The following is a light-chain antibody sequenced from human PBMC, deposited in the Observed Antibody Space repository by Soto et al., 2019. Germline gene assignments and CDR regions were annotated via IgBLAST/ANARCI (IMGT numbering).Light chain of an antibody. CDR1: SSDVGGYNY. Sequence: QSALTQPASVSGSPGQSITISCTGTSSDVGGYNYVSWYQQHPGKAPKLMIYEVSNRPSGVSNRFSGSKSGNTASLTISGLQAEDGDDYYCSSYTSINACVFGGGTELTVL. CDR2: EVS. CDR3: SSYTSINACV. V-gene: IGLV2-14*01. J-gene: IGLJ3*02.